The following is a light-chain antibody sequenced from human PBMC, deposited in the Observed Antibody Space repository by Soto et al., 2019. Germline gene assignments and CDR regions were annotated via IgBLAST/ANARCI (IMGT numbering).Light chain of an antibody. CDR3: TPYTGSSTFEV. CDR2: AVS. CDR1: SSDVGSDDR. V-gene: IGLV2-18*02. Sequence: QSVLTQPPSVSGSPGQSVTISCTGSSSDVGSDDRVSWYQQPPGTAPKLIIYAVSNRPSGVPERFSGSKSGNTASLTISGLLVEDDADYYCTPYTGSSTFEVFGGGTKLTVL. J-gene: IGLJ2*01.